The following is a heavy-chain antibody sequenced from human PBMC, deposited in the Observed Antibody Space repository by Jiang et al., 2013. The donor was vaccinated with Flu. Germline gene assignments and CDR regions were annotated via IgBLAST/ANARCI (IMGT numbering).Heavy chain of an antibody. V-gene: IGHV3-33*01. Sequence: VQLLESGGGVVQPGRSLRLSCAASGFTFSSYGMHWVRQAPGKGLEWVAVIWYDGSNKYYADSVKGRFTISRDNSKNTLYLQMNSLRAEDTAVYYCARGSLLLYGNWFDPWGQGTLVTVSS. J-gene: IGHJ5*02. D-gene: IGHD2-2*02. CDR1: GFTFSSYG. CDR3: ARGSLLLYGNWFDP. CDR2: IWYDGSNK.